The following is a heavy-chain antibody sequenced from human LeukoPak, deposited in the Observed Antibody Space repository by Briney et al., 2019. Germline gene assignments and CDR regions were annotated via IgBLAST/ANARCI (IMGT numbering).Heavy chain of an antibody. J-gene: IGHJ4*02. CDR2: IHQSGGT. Sequence: SGTLSLTCAVSGGSISSSNWWSWARQSPGKGLGWIGEIHQSGGTNYNPSLKSRVTILVDKSRNQISLKLSSVTAADTAVYYCARQGDRGYSYGVWGQGTLVSVSS. D-gene: IGHD5-18*01. CDR1: GGSISSSNW. CDR3: ARQGDRGYSYGV. V-gene: IGHV4-4*02.